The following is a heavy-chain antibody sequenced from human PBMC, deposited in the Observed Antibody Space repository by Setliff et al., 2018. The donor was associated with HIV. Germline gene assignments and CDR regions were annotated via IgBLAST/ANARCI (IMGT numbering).Heavy chain of an antibody. J-gene: IGHJ4*02. D-gene: IGHD2-15*01. CDR1: GGSISSYY. V-gene: IGHV4-34*01. CDR2: INDSGTT. Sequence: PSETLSLTCTVSGGSISSYYWSWIRQPPGKGLEWIGEINDSGTTNYNPSLESRVTMLIDMSKNQLSLKLSSVTAADTAVYFCARGPIRYSSGVRWFLGVESWYSGIDYWGQGTRVTVYS. CDR3: ARGPIRYSSGVRWFLGVESWYSGIDY.